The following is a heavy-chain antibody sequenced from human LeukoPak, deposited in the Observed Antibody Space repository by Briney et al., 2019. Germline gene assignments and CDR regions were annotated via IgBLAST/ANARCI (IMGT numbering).Heavy chain of an antibody. J-gene: IGHJ4*02. CDR3: ARSNNYYDSSGYWFDY. Sequence: PGGSLRLSCAVSGFIFSNSWMNWVRQAPGKGLEWVSYISSSGSTIYYADSVKGRFTISRDNAKNSLYLQMNSLRAEDTAVYYCARSNNYYDSSGYWFDYWGQGTLVTVSS. D-gene: IGHD3-22*01. CDR1: GFIFSNSW. CDR2: ISSSGSTI. V-gene: IGHV3-48*04.